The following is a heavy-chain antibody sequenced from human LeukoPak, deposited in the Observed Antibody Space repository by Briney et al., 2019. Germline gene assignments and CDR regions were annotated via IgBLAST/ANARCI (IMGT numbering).Heavy chain of an antibody. Sequence: GGSLRLSCAGSGFSFSSHGMNWVRQAPGKGLEWVSGISPSGDITYYTDSVRGRFTISRDNFKNTLSLQVNSLRAEDTAMYYCAKDDDWGRYKHWGQGTLVTVSS. CDR2: ISPSGDIT. CDR1: GFSFSSHG. J-gene: IGHJ1*01. D-gene: IGHD3-16*01. CDR3: AKDDDWGRYKH. V-gene: IGHV3-23*01.